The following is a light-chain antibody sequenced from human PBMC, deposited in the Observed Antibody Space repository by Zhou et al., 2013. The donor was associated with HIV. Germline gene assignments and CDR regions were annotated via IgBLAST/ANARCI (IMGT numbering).Light chain of an antibody. J-gene: IGKJ5*01. Sequence: EIVLTQSPATLSVSPGGSATLSCRASQGISRDLAWYQQKPGQPPRLLMYGASMRAPDIPDRFSGRGSGTEFTLTISGLQSEDLAVYYCQQYTRWLPPITFGQGTRLEI. V-gene: IGKV3-15*01. CDR2: GAS. CDR1: QGISRD. CDR3: QQYTRWLPPIT.